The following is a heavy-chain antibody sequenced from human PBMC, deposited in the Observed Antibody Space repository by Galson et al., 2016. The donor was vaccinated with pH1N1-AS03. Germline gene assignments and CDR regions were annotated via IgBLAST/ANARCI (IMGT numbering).Heavy chain of an antibody. CDR2: IIPILGTA. D-gene: IGHD3-16*01. CDR1: GGTFSNYA. J-gene: IGHJ4*02. CDR3: TTGLYDTGGVDH. V-gene: IGHV1-69*04. Sequence: SVKVSCKASGGTFSNYAINWVRQAPGQGLEWMGKIIPILGTANYAQKFQGRVTITADKSTRTGYMELSSLRSEDTAVYYCTTGLYDTGGVDHWGQGTLVTVSS.